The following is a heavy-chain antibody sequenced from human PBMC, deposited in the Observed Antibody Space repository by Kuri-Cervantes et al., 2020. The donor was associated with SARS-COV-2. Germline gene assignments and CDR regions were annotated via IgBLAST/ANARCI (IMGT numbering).Heavy chain of an antibody. Sequence: GGSLRLSCAASGFTFSSYAMHWVRQAPGKGLEWVANIKQDGSEKYYVDSVKGRFTISRDNAKNSLYLQMNSLRAEDTAVYYCARDQLLGITGTHDAFDIWGQGTMVTVSS. CDR3: ARDQLLGITGTHDAFDI. V-gene: IGHV3-7*01. J-gene: IGHJ3*02. CDR1: GFTFSSYA. D-gene: IGHD1-7*01. CDR2: IKQDGSEK.